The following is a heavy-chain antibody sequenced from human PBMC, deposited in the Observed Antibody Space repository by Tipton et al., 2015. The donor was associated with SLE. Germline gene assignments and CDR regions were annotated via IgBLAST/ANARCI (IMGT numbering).Heavy chain of an antibody. CDR2: IYYSGST. D-gene: IGHD4-23*01. CDR3: ASTTTVVTPGLDAFDI. V-gene: IGHV4-31*03. Sequence: TLSLTCTVSGGSISSGGYYWSWIRQHPGKGLEWIGYIYYSGSTYYNPSLKSRVTISVDTSKNQFSLKLSSVTAADTAVYYCASTTTVVTPGLDAFDIWGLETMVTVSS. J-gene: IGHJ3*02. CDR1: GGSISSGGYY.